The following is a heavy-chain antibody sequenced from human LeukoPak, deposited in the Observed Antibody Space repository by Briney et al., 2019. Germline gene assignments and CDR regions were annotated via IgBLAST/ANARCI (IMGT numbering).Heavy chain of an antibody. CDR1: GFTFSSYA. J-gene: IGHJ4*02. V-gene: IGHV3-23*01. CDR3: AKDRLPLSSAYYYVPFDY. CDR2: ISASGGYT. D-gene: IGHD3-22*01. Sequence: GGSPRLSCAASGFTFSSYAMNWVRQAPGKGLEWVSGISASGGYTYYADSVKGRFTISRDNSKNTLYLQVNSLRVEDTAVYYCAKDRLPLSSAYYYVPFDYWGQGTLVTVSS.